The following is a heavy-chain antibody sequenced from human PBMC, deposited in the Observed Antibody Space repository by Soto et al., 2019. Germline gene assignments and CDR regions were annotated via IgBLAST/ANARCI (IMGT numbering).Heavy chain of an antibody. CDR2: IYYSGST. Sequence: SETLSLTCTVSGGSISSYYWSWIRQPPGKGLEWIGYIYYSGSTNYNPSLKSRVTISVDTSKNQFSLKLSSVTAADTAVYYCARSKPSLEWLLNRYYYYYGMDVWGQGTTVTVSS. V-gene: IGHV4-59*01. CDR1: GGSISSYY. D-gene: IGHD3-3*01. J-gene: IGHJ6*02. CDR3: ARSKPSLEWLLNRYYYYYGMDV.